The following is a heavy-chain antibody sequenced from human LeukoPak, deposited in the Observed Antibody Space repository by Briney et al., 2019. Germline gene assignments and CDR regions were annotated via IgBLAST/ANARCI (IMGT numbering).Heavy chain of an antibody. J-gene: IGHJ5*02. CDR2: INPNSGGT. Sequence: ASVKVSCKASGYTFTGYYMHWVRQAPGQGLEWMGWINPNSGGTNYAQKFQGRVTMTRDTSISTAYMELSRLRSDDTAVYYCARDRDVAAAAWFDPWGQGTLVTVSS. V-gene: IGHV1-2*02. CDR3: ARDRDVAAAAWFDP. D-gene: IGHD6-13*01. CDR1: GYTFTGYY.